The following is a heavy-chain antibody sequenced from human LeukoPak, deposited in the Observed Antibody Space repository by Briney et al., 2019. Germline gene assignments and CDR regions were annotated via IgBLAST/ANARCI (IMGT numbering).Heavy chain of an antibody. Sequence: GGSLRLTCAASGFTFSTYSMNWVRQAPGKGLEWVSSITRSSSYIYYADSVKGRFTIARDNAKNSLYLQMNSLRADDTAVYYCARHVVAVGFDYWGRGTLVTVSS. J-gene: IGHJ4*02. CDR3: ARHVVAVGFDY. D-gene: IGHD3-22*01. CDR2: ITRSSSYI. V-gene: IGHV3-21*01. CDR1: GFTFSTYS.